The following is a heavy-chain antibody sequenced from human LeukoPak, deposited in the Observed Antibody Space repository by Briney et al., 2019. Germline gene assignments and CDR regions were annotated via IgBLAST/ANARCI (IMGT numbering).Heavy chain of an antibody. CDR1: GFSLSTSGMC. D-gene: IGHD4-23*01. CDR3: ARSPRWYGGLGAFDI. J-gene: IGHJ3*02. Sequence: SGPTLVNPTQTLTLTCTFSGFSLSTSGMCVSWIRQPPGKALEWLARIDWDDDKHYSTSLKTRLTISKDTSKNQVVLTMTNMDPVDTATYYCARSPRWYGGLGAFDIWGQGTMVTVSS. V-gene: IGHV2-70*11. CDR2: IDWDDDK.